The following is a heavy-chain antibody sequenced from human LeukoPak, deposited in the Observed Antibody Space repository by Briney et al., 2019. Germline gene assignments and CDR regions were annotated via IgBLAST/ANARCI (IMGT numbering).Heavy chain of an antibody. Sequence: SETLSLTCAVYGGSFSGYYWSWIRQPPGKGLEWIGEINHSGSTNYNPSLKGRVTISVDTSKNQFSLKLSSVTAADTAVYYCARVVPFYDFRSGYYPHIHNWFDPWGQGTLVTVSS. CDR1: GGSFSGYY. J-gene: IGHJ5*02. D-gene: IGHD3-3*01. CDR3: ARVVPFYDFRSGYYPHIHNWFDP. CDR2: INHSGST. V-gene: IGHV4-34*01.